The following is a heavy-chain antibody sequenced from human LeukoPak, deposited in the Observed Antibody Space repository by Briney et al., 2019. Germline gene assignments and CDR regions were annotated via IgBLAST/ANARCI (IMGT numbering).Heavy chain of an antibody. CDR2: IRYDGSNK. CDR3: ARDRRSKWELFYNWFDP. V-gene: IGHV3-30*02. Sequence: GGSLRLSCAASEFTFTGYGMHWVRQAPGKGLEWVTFIRYDGSNKYYADSVKGRFTISRDNSKNTLYLQLNSLRTEDTAVYYCARDRRSKWELFYNWFDPWGQGTLVTVSS. J-gene: IGHJ5*02. CDR1: EFTFTGYG. D-gene: IGHD1-26*01.